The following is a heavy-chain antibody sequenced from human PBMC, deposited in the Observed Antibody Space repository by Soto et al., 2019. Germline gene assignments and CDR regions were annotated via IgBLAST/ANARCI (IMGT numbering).Heavy chain of an antibody. V-gene: IGHV3-30*18. D-gene: IGHD6-19*01. Sequence: QVQLVESGGGVVQPGRSLRLSCAASGFTFSSYVMHWVRQAPGKGLEWVAVVSNDGSNKDYADSVKGRFTISRDNSKHTLYLQMTSLRAEDTAVYYCAKVLLTYTSGWYHPHFDYWGQGTLVTVSS. CDR1: GFTFSSYV. CDR2: VSNDGSNK. CDR3: AKVLLTYTSGWYHPHFDY. J-gene: IGHJ4*02.